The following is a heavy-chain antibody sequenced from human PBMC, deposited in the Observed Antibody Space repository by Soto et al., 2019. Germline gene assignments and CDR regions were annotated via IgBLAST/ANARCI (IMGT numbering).Heavy chain of an antibody. CDR2: INSDGSTT. CDR1: GFTFSSYW. J-gene: IGHJ5*02. D-gene: IGHD6-6*01. Sequence: EVQLVESGGGLVQPGGSLRLSCAASGFTFSSYWMHWVRQAPGKGLVWVSRINSDGSTTTYADSVKGRFTISRDNAKITLYLQMNSLRAEDAAVYYCARSLNSGSTFDPWGQGTLVTVSS. CDR3: ARSLNSGSTFDP. V-gene: IGHV3-74*01.